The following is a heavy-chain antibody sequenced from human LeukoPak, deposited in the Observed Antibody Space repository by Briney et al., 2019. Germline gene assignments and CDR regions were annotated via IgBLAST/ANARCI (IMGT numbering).Heavy chain of an antibody. CDR3: ATSKYSWSY. D-gene: IGHD1-26*01. J-gene: IGHJ4*02. V-gene: IGHV3-23*01. CDR1: GFPLSRLA. CDR2: ISGSGGRI. Sequence: GGSLSLSCAPSGFPLSRLAMRWLRHARGGGMEWVSAISGSGGRIYYGDFVKRRFTISRDNTKNTLNLQMNSLRAEDTAVYYCATSKYSWSYWGQRTLVTVSS.